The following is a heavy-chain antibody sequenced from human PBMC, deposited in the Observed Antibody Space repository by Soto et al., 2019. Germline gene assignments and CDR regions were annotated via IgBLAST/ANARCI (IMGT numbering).Heavy chain of an antibody. J-gene: IGHJ6*02. V-gene: IGHV3-13*05. Sequence: EVQLVESGGGLVQPGGSLRLSCEASGFTFRNYDMHWVRQGTGKGLEWVSGISAAGDPDYADSVEGRFTISRENAQNPSFLQTTSLTVGDTAVYYCARTDRDFYGLDVWGQGTTVIVSS. CDR1: GFTFRNYD. CDR2: ISAAGDP. CDR3: ARTDRDFYGLDV.